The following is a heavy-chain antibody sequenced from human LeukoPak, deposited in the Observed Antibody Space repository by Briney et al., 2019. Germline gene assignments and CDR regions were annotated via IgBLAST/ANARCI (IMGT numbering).Heavy chain of an antibody. CDR3: ARDLYSGSYYDY. CDR1: GFTFSDYY. D-gene: IGHD1-26*01. V-gene: IGHV3-11*01. Sequence: GGSLRLSCAASGFTFSDYYMSWIRQAPGKGLEWVSYISSSGSTIYYADSVKGRFTISRDNAKNSLYLQMNSLRAEDTAAYYCARDLYSGSYYDYWGQGTLVTVSS. CDR2: ISSSGSTI. J-gene: IGHJ4*02.